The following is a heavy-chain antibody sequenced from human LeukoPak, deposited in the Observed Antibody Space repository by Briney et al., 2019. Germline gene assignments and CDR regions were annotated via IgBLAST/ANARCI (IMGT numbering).Heavy chain of an antibody. CDR3: AKKRNIAARPAYYYYYMDV. D-gene: IGHD6-6*01. J-gene: IGHJ6*03. V-gene: IGHV3-23*01. CDR1: GFTFSSYG. CDR2: ISGSGGST. Sequence: GGSLGLSYAASGFTFSSYGMSWVRQAPGKGLEWVSAISGSGGSTYYADSVKGRFTISRDNSKNTLYLQMNSLRAEDTAVYFCAKKRNIAARPAYYYYYMDVWGKGTTVTVSS.